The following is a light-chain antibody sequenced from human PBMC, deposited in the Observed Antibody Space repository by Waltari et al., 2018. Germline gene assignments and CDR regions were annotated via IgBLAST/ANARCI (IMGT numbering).Light chain of an antibody. Sequence: QSALTQPASVSGSPGQSITISCTGTSSDVGGYNYVSWYQQHPDTAPKLIIFDVKKRPSWVSSRFSGSKSVNTAYLTISGLQTEDEATYYCGSYTYNTLLFGGGTKLTVL. V-gene: IGLV2-14*03. CDR2: DVK. CDR1: SSDVGGYNY. J-gene: IGLJ2*01. CDR3: GSYTYNTLL.